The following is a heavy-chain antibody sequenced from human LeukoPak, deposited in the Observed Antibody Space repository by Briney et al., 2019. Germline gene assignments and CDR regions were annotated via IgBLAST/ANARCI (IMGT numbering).Heavy chain of an antibody. CDR1: GFSLSSHS. Sequence: GGSLRLSCAGSGFSLSSHSMNWVRQAPGKGLEWVSSISSSSYIYYADSVKGRFTISRDNAKKSLSLQMNSLRAKDTAVYYCAKLTDGSGLAYYFDYWGQGTLVTVSS. J-gene: IGHJ4*02. CDR2: ISSSSYI. V-gene: IGHV3-21*04. CDR3: AKLTDGSGLAYYFDY. D-gene: IGHD3-10*01.